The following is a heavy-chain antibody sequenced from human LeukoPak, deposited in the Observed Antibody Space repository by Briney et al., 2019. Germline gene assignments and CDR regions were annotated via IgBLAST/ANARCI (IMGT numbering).Heavy chain of an antibody. CDR2: ISHIGRT. V-gene: IGHV4-59*11. CDR3: ARDLVTVTKGFDI. D-gene: IGHD4-17*01. J-gene: IGHJ3*02. Sequence: PSETLSLTCAVSGDSFSSHYWTWIRQSPGTGLEWIGYISHIGRTNYNPSLKSRVTTSIDTSKNKSSLKLRSVTAADTAVYYCARDLVTVTKGFDIWGQGTMVSVSS. CDR1: GDSFSSHY.